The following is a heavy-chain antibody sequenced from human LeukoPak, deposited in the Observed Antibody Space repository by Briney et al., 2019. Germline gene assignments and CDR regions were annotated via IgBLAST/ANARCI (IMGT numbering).Heavy chain of an antibody. V-gene: IGHV3-7*01. CDR2: IKQEESEK. CDR1: GFTYSSYW. D-gene: IGHD1-26*01. Sequence: PGGPLRLSCAASGFTYSSYWMRGVRQAPGKGREWVANIKQEESEKHYLDPVKGRFTITRDNAKNSLYLQMRSLRAEETAVYFCVRGGVGATWGTAYWGEGTLVTVSS. J-gene: IGHJ4*02. CDR3: VRGGVGATWGTAY.